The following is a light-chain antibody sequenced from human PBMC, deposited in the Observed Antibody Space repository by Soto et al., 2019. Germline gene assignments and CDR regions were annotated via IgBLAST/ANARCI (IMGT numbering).Light chain of an antibody. V-gene: IGKV1-5*03. CDR2: KAS. J-gene: IGKJ2*01. Sequence: DIQMTQSPSTLSASVGDRVTITCRASQSISSWLAWYQQKPGKAPKLLIYKASSLESGVPSRFRGIGSGTEFTLTIRSLQPDDFATYYCQQYNSYSTFGQGTKLEIK. CDR3: QQYNSYST. CDR1: QSISSW.